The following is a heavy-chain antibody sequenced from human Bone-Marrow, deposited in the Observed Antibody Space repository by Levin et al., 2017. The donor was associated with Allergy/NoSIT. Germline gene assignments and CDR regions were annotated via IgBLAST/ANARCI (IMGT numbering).Heavy chain of an antibody. CDR3: ARATYSSSSPGAYYYYGMDV. Sequence: GGSLRLSCAASGFTFSSYGMHWVRQAPGKGLEWVAVIWYDGSNKYYADSVKGRFTISRDNSKNTLYLQMNSLRAEDTAVYYCARATYSSSSPGAYYYYGMDVWGQGTTVTVSS. CDR1: GFTFSSYG. CDR2: IWYDGSNK. D-gene: IGHD6-6*01. J-gene: IGHJ6*02. V-gene: IGHV3-33*01.